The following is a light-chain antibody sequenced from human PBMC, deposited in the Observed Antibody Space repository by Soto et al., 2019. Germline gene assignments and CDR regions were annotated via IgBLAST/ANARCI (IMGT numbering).Light chain of an antibody. CDR1: RSNVGVNY. Sequence: QSALTQPPSVSAAPGQKVTISCSGSRSNVGVNYVSWFQQLPGSAPKLLIYDNNERPSGIPDRFSGSKSGTSATLGITGLQTGDEADYYCGAWDSSLSVMIVGGGTKLTVL. CDR3: GAWDSSLSVMI. J-gene: IGLJ2*01. CDR2: DNN. V-gene: IGLV1-51*01.